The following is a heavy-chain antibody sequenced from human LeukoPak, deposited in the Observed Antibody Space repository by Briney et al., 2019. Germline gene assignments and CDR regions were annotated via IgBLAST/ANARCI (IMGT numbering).Heavy chain of an antibody. CDR1: GFTFSSYA. J-gene: IGHJ4*02. Sequence: GGSLRLSCAASGFTFSSYAMSWVRQAPGKGLEWVSAISGSGGSTYYADSVKGRFTISRDNSKNTLYLQMNSLRAEDTAVYYCARASGIRSGWSSYLDYWDQGTLVTVSS. CDR2: ISGSGGST. V-gene: IGHV3-23*01. D-gene: IGHD6-19*01. CDR3: ARASGIRSGWSSYLDY.